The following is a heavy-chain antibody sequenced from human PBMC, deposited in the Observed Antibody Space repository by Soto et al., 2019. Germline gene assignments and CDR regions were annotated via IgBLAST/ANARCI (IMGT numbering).Heavy chain of an antibody. V-gene: IGHV1-2*02. Sequence: ASVKVSCKTSGDTFTDSSIHWVRQAPGQGLEWMGWINLNSGDTNYAEKFRGRVTMTRDTSIITAYMELTRLKSDDTAVYYCARDLGGYDLYGPDTWGQGTLVTVSS. CDR3: ARDLGGYDLYGPDT. D-gene: IGHD5-12*01. CDR1: GDTFTDSS. CDR2: INLNSGDT. J-gene: IGHJ5*02.